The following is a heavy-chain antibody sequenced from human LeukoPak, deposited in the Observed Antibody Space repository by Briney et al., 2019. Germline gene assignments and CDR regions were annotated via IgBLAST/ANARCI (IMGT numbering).Heavy chain of an antibody. CDR2: IYHSGST. V-gene: IGHV4-30-2*01. CDR1: GGSISSGGYS. CDR3: ASGSYYYDSSGYNH. D-gene: IGHD3-22*01. Sequence: SETLYLTCAVSGGSISSGGYSWSWIRQPPGKGLEWIGYIYHSGSTYYNPSLKSRVTISVDRSKNQFSLKLSSVTAADTAVYYCASGSYYYDSSGYNHWGQGTLVTVSS. J-gene: IGHJ5*02.